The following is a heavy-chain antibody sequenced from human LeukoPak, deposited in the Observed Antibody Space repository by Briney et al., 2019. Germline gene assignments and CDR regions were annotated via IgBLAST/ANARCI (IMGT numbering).Heavy chain of an antibody. CDR3: ARDFELEHRQGAATFDY. V-gene: IGHV3-21*01. D-gene: IGHD1-26*01. Sequence: GGSLRLSCAASGFTVSSNYMSWVRQAPGKGLEWVSSISSSSSYIYYADSVKGRFTISRDNAKNSLYLQMNSLRAEDTAVYYCARDFELEHRQGAATFDYWGQGTLVTVSS. J-gene: IGHJ4*02. CDR2: ISSSSSYI. CDR1: GFTVSSNY.